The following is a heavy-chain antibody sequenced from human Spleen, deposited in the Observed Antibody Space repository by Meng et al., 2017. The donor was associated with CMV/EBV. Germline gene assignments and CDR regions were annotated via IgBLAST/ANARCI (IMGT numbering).Heavy chain of an antibody. CDR3: VSYSSLLGWDY. D-gene: IGHD6-13*01. J-gene: IGHJ4*02. Sequence: QVPLQEPGPGSVMPSQNLSLSCTVSGGSISRGSHYWSWLRKPAGKGLGWIGEINHSGSTNYNPSFKSRVTISVDTSKNQFSLKLSSVTAADTAVYYCVSYSSLLGWDYWGQGTLVTVSS. V-gene: IGHV4-61*09. CDR1: GGSISRGSHY. CDR2: INHSGST.